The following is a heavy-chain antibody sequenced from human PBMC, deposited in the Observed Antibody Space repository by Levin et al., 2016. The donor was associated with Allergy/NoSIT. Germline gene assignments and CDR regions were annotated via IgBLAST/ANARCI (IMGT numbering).Heavy chain of an antibody. Sequence: WIRQPPGKGLEWIGNIYYSDITEYNPSLKSRLTISADTSKNQFSLKLRSVTAADTAVYYCARQSGSSLYHYVMDVWGQGTTVTVSS. D-gene: IGHD1-26*01. J-gene: IGHJ6*02. CDR2: IYYSDIT. V-gene: IGHV4-39*01. CDR3: ARQSGSSLYHYVMDV.